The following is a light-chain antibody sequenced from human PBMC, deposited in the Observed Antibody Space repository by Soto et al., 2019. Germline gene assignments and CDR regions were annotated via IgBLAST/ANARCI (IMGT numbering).Light chain of an antibody. CDR1: SGHNSYA. J-gene: IGLJ3*02. CDR2: LNSDGSH. Sequence: QPVLTQPPSASASLGASVKLTCTLSSGHNSYAIAWHQQQREKGPRYLMKLNSDGSHSKGDGIPDRFSGSGSGAERYLTISSLQSEDEADYYCQTWSTDIRVFGGGTKVTVL. CDR3: QTWSTDIRV. V-gene: IGLV4-69*01.